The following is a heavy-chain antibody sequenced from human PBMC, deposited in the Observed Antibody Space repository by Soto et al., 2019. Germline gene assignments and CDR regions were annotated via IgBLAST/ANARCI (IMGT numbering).Heavy chain of an antibody. Sequence: QVQLVQSGPEVKKAGASVKVSCKASGYAFSTYAISWVRQAPGQGLEWMGWISAYNGKTNYAQKFQGRVTMTTDTSTSTAYMELRSLRSDDTAVYYCARDSGSSTVPYYYYGMDVWGQGTTVTVSS. CDR2: ISAYNGKT. D-gene: IGHD3-10*01. J-gene: IGHJ6*02. CDR3: ARDSGSSTVPYYYYGMDV. CDR1: GYAFSTYA. V-gene: IGHV1-18*01.